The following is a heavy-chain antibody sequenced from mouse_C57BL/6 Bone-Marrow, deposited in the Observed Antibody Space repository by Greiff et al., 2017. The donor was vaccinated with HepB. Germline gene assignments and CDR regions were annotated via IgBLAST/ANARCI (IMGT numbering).Heavy chain of an antibody. Sequence: DVKLVESGGDLVKPGGSLKLSCAASGFTFSSYGMSWVRQTPDKRLEWVATISSGGSYTYYPDSVKGRFTISRDNAKNTLYLQMSSLKSEDTAMYYCARHEADYFYAMDYWGQGTSVTVSS. V-gene: IGHV5-6*02. CDR1: GFTFSSYG. CDR3: ARHEADYFYAMDY. D-gene: IGHD2-4*01. J-gene: IGHJ4*01. CDR2: ISSGGSYT.